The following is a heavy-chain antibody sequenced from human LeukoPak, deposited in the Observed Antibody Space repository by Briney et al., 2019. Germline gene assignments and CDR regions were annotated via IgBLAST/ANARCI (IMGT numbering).Heavy chain of an antibody. CDR2: IYPGDSDT. J-gene: IGHJ3*02. Sequence: PGESLEISCKGSGYSFTSYWIGWVRQMPGKGLEWMGIIYPGDSDTRYSPSFQGQVTISADKSISTAYLQWSSLKASDTAMYYCARPITMIVVVDSSLAFDIWGQGTMVTVSS. D-gene: IGHD3-22*01. CDR1: GYSFTSYW. CDR3: ARPITMIVVVDSSLAFDI. V-gene: IGHV5-51*01.